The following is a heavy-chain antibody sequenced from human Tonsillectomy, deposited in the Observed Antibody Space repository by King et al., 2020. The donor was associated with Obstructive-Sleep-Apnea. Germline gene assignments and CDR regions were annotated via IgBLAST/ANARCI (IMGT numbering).Heavy chain of an antibody. V-gene: IGHV4-59*08. CDR2: IYYSGST. Sequence: VQLQESGPGLVKPSETLSLTCTVSGGSISSYYWSWIRQPPGKGLEWIGDIYYSGSTNSNPTLKSRVTISVDTSKNQFSLKLSTVTAAATAVYYCAGLVKRLGIVDYWGQGTLVTVSS. CDR3: AGLVKRLGIVDY. CDR1: GGSISSYY. D-gene: IGHD7-27*01. J-gene: IGHJ4*02.